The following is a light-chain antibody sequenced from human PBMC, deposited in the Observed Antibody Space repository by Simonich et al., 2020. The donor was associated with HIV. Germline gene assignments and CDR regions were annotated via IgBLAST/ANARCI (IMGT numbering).Light chain of an antibody. CDR3: MQALQTPFT. CDR2: LGS. J-gene: IGKJ3*01. V-gene: IGKV2-28*01. CDR1: QSLLSSNGYNF. Sequence: DIVMTQSPLSLPVTPGEPASISCRSSQSLLSSNGYNFLDWYRQKPGQSPQLLIYLGSNRASGVPDRFSGSGSGTDFTLQISRVEAEDVGVYYCMQALQTPFTFGPGTKVDIK.